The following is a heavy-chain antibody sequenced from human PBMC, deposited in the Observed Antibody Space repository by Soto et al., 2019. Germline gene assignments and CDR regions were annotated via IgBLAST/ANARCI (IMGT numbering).Heavy chain of an antibody. CDR2: ISSSSSTI. Sequence: EVHLVESGGGLVQPGGSLRLSCAASGVTFRSYSMNWVRQAPVKGLEWVPYISSSSSTIYYADSVKGRFTISRDNAKNSVYLQMNSLRAEVTAVYYCARDGWLGDATPNHAFDIWGQGTMVTVSS. V-gene: IGHV3-48*01. D-gene: IGHD3-22*01. J-gene: IGHJ3*02. CDR1: GVTFRSYS. CDR3: ARDGWLGDATPNHAFDI.